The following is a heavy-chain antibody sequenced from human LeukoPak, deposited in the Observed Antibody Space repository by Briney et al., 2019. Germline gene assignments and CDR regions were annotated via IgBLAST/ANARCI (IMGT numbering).Heavy chain of an antibody. V-gene: IGHV4-4*02. CDR2: IYHSGRT. CDR1: GGSISSVNW. CDR3: AREGRGSGSYYKPEY. J-gene: IGHJ4*02. Sequence: SGTLSLTCAVSGGSISSVNWWSWVRQPPGKGLEWIGEIYHSGRTNYNPSLKSRVTISLDKSKNQFSLNLSSVTAADTAVYYCAREGRGSGSYYKPEYWGQGTLVTVSS. D-gene: IGHD3-10*01.